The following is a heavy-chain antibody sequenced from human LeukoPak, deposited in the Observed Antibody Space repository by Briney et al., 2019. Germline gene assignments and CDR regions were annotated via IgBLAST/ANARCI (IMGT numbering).Heavy chain of an antibody. J-gene: IGHJ4*02. CDR1: GYTFTSYD. D-gene: IGHD3-22*01. CDR2: INPNSGGT. V-gene: IGHV1-2*02. CDR3: ARVDSSGYYYDLSD. Sequence: ASVKVSCKASGYTFTSYDINWVRQATGQGLEWMGWINPNSGGTNYAQKFQGRVTMTRDTSISTAYMELSRLRSDDTAVYYCARVDSSGYYYDLSDWGQGTLVTVSS.